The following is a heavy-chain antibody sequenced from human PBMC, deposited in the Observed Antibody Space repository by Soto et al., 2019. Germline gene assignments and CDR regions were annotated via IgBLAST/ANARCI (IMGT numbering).Heavy chain of an antibody. D-gene: IGHD3-22*01. V-gene: IGHV3-30*18. J-gene: IGHJ6*02. Sequence: QVQLVESGGGVVQPGRSLRLSCAASGFTFSSYGMHWVRQAPGKGLEWVAVISYDGSNKYYADSVKGRFTISRDNSMNKLYLQMNSLRAEDTAVYYCAKDGYYYDSSGYYYDQDGMDVWGQGTTVTVSS. CDR1: GFTFSSYG. CDR2: ISYDGSNK. CDR3: AKDGYYYDSSGYYYDQDGMDV.